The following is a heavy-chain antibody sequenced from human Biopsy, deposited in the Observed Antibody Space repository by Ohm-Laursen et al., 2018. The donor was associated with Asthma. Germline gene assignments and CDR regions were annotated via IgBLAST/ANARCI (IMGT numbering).Heavy chain of an antibody. CDR3: ARHWDWGSFFDY. V-gene: IGHV4-39*01. Sequence: SETLSLTCTVSGGSMSSSSYYWGWIRQPPGKGREWMGSISYTGSAYHNPSLKIRVTISVDTSKNHFSLKLSSVTAADTAVYYCARHWDWGSFFDYWGQGTPVTVSS. CDR2: ISYTGSA. D-gene: IGHD7-27*01. CDR1: GGSMSSSSYY. J-gene: IGHJ4*02.